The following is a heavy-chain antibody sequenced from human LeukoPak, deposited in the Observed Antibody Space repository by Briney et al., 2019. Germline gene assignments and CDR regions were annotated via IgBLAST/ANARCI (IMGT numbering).Heavy chain of an antibody. J-gene: IGHJ5*02. CDR1: GFTFSSYS. V-gene: IGHV3-48*02. Sequence: PGGSLRLSCAASGFTFSSYSMNWVRQAPGKGLEWVSYIGSSSSSIYYADSVKGRFTISRDNAKNSLYLQMNSLRDEDTAVYYCARKSDYDSSGYHNWFDLWGQGTLVTVSS. D-gene: IGHD3-22*01. CDR2: IGSSSSSI. CDR3: ARKSDYDSSGYHNWFDL.